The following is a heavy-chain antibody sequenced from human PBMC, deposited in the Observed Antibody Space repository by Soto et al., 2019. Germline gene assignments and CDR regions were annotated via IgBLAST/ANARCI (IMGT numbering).Heavy chain of an antibody. D-gene: IGHD3-3*01. J-gene: IGHJ6*02. CDR1: GGSISSGGYY. CDR2: IYYSGST. CDR3: ARVPSLRFLEWFPSYGMDV. V-gene: IGHV4-30-4*08. Sequence: PSETLSLTCTVSGGSISSGGYYWSWIRQHPGKGLEWIGYIYYSGSTYYNPSLKSRVTISVDTSKNQFSLKLSSVTAADTAVYYCARVPSLRFLEWFPSYGMDVWGQGTTVTVSS.